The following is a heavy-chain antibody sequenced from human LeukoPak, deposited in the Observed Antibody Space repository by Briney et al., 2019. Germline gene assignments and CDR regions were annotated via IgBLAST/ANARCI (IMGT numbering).Heavy chain of an antibody. V-gene: IGHV1-2*02. CDR2: INANSGGT. CDR1: GYTFTSYA. J-gene: IGHJ4*02. Sequence: GASVKVSCKASGYTFTSYAIHWVRQAPGQGVEWMGWINANSGGTDYAQKFQDRVTMTRDTSISTAYMELSRLTSDDTAVYYCARDGHGGNSFDFWGQGTLVTVSS. CDR3: ARDGHGGNSFDF. D-gene: IGHD4-23*01.